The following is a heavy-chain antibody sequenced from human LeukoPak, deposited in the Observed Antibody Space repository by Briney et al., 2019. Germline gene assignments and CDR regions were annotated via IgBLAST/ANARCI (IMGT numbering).Heavy chain of an antibody. Sequence: GGSLRLSCASSGFTFSNYAMTWVRQAPGRGLEWVSAISGGGTYTYYADSVKGRFTISRDNSKNTLYLQMNSLRAEDTAVYYCAKGKYSSSWYFDYWGQGTLVTVSS. V-gene: IGHV3-23*01. D-gene: IGHD6-13*01. CDR2: ISGGGTYT. CDR1: GFTFSNYA. J-gene: IGHJ4*02. CDR3: AKGKYSSSWYFDY.